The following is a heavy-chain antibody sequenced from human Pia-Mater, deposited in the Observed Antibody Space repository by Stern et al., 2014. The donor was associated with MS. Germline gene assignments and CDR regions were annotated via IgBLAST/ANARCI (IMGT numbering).Heavy chain of an antibody. CDR1: GFTFTSSA. CDR2: IDVGSGNT. CDR3: AAEPMYYSDSVGAFDI. D-gene: IGHD3-22*01. J-gene: IGHJ3*02. V-gene: IGHV1-58*01. Sequence: QLVQSGPEVKKPGTSVKVSCKASGFTFTSSALQWVRQAPGQSLEWIGWIDVGSGNTNYAQKFQERVTITRDMSTSTAYMELSSLRSEDTAVYYCAAEPMYYSDSVGAFDIWGQGTMVTVSS.